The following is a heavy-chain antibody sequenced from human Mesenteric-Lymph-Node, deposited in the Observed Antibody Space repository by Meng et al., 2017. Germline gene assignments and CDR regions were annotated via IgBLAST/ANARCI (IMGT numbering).Heavy chain of an antibody. V-gene: IGHV3-53*01. D-gene: IGHD5-12*01. J-gene: IGHJ4*02. Sequence: GESLKISCAASGFTFSDYGMNWVRQAPGQGLEWVSVSYRDGSRYYADSVKGRFSISRDDSKNMLYLHMDSLRVDDTAIYYCAKFSVATIAGSFYFDYWGQGTLVTVSS. CDR2: SYRDGSR. CDR3: AKFSVATIAGSFYFDY. CDR1: GFTFSDYG.